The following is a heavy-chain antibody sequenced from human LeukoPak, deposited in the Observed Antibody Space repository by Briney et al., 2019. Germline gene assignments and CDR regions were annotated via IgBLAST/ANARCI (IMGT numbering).Heavy chain of an antibody. J-gene: IGHJ3*02. CDR1: GFTFSSYE. D-gene: IGHD3-22*01. CDR2: ISSSGSTI. CDR3: ARTGRDYYDSSGYYYVVLQDAFDI. Sequence: GGSLRLSCAASGFTFSSYEMNWVRQAPGKGLEWVSYISSSGSTIYYADSVKGRFTISRDNAKNSLYLQMNSLRAEDTAVYYCARTGRDYYDSSGYYYVVLQDAFDIWGQGTMVTVSS. V-gene: IGHV3-48*03.